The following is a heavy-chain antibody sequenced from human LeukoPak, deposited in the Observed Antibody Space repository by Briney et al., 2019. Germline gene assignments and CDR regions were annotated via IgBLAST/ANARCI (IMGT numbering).Heavy chain of an antibody. CDR2: INPNSRGT. V-gene: IGHV1-2*02. CDR3: ARRDREYSHDAFDI. J-gene: IGHJ3*02. CDR1: GYTFTDYY. Sequence: GASVKVSCKASGYTFTDYYMHWVRQAPGQGLEWMGWINPNSRGTDSAQKFQGRFSMTRDTSISTAYMELSRLRSDDTAVYYCARRDREYSHDAFDIWGQGTMVTVSS. D-gene: IGHD5-18*01.